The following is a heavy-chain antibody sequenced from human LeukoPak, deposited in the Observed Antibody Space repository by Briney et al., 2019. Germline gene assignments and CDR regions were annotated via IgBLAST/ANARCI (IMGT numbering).Heavy chain of an antibody. V-gene: IGHV1-46*01. CDR1: GYTFTSYY. Sequence: GASVKVSCKASGYTFTSYYMHWVRQAPGQGLEWMGIINPSGGSTSYAQKFQGRVTMTRDMSTSTVYMELSSLRSEDTAVYYCAQSITTLYYMDVWGKGTTVTVSS. D-gene: IGHD3-3*01. CDR2: INPSGGST. J-gene: IGHJ6*03. CDR3: AQSITTLYYMDV.